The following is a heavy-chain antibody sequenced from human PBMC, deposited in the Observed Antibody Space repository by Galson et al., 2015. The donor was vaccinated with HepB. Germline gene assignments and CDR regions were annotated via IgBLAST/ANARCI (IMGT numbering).Heavy chain of an antibody. CDR3: TRSLLLRGVIVTYNFDH. CDR2: ISSDGIHK. V-gene: IGHV3-30-3*01. CDR1: GFIFGDYV. J-gene: IGHJ4*02. D-gene: IGHD3-10*01. Sequence: SLRLSCAASGFIFGDYVMHWVRQAPGKGPEWVAVISSDGIHKYYADSVKGRFTISRDDSKNTLFLQMNSLGADDTALYFCTRSLLLRGVIVTYNFDHWGQGTLVTVSS.